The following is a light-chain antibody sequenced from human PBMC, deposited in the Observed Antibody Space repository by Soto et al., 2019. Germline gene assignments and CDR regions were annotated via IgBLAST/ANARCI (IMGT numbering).Light chain of an antibody. J-gene: IGKJ2*01. V-gene: IGKV3-20*01. CDR1: QSVSSSY. CDR2: GAS. CDR3: QQYGSSPPYT. Sequence: EIVLTQSPGTLSLSPGERATLSCRASQSVSSSYLAWYQQKPGQAPRLLIYGASSRATGLPDRFSGSGSGTDFPLTISRLEPEDVAEYYCQQYGSSPPYTFGQGTKLEIK.